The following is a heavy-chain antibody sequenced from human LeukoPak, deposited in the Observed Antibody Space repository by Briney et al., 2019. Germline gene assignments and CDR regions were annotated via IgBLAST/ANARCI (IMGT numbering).Heavy chain of an antibody. V-gene: IGHV4-39*01. D-gene: IGHD2-8*01. CDR1: GGSISSYD. Sequence: SETLSLTCTVSGGSISSYDWGWIRQPPGKGLEWVGSIYYSWSTYYNPSLKSPVTISVDTSKNQFSLKLSSVTAADTAVYYCARLRAGVYFLDYWGQGALVTVSS. J-gene: IGHJ4*02. CDR2: IYYSWST. CDR3: ARLRAGVYFLDY.